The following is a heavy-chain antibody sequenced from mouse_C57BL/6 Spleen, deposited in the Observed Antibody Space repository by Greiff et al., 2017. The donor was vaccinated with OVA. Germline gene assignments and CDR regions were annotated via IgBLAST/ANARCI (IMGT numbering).Heavy chain of an antibody. CDR1: GYAFSSYW. CDR2: IYPGDGDT. D-gene: IGHD2-3*01. CDR3: ARGYEEQRYYFDY. Sequence: VQLQQSGAELVKPGASVKISCKASGYAFSSYWMNWVKQRPGKGLEWIGQIYPGDGDTNYNGKFKGKATLTADKSSSTAYMQLSSLTSEDSAVYFCARGYEEQRYYFDYWGQGTTLTVSS. V-gene: IGHV1-80*01. J-gene: IGHJ2*01.